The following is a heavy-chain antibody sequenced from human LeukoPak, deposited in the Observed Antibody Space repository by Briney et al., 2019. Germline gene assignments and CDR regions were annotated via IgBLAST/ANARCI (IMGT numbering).Heavy chain of an antibody. CDR3: ARDSNCSGGSCYSYLYYYYMDV. J-gene: IGHJ6*03. D-gene: IGHD2-15*01. V-gene: IGHV3-64*01. CDR1: GFTFSSYA. CDR2: ISSNGGST. Sequence: GGSLRLSCAASGFTFSSYAMHWVRQAPGKGLEYVSAISSNGGSTYYANSVKGRFTISRDNSKNTLYLQMGSLRAEDMAVYYCARDSNCSGGSCYSYLYYYYMDVWGTGTTVTVSS.